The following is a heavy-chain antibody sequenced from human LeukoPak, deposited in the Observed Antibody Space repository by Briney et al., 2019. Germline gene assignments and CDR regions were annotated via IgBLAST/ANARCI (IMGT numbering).Heavy chain of an antibody. CDR2: IYYSGST. Sequence: PSETLSLTCTVSGGSISSGDYYWSWIRQPPGKGLEWIGYIYYSGSTNYNPSLKSRVTISVDTSKNQFSLKLSSVTAADTAVYYCARGIAAAGHFDYWGQGTLVTVSS. CDR3: ARGIAAAGHFDY. J-gene: IGHJ4*02. D-gene: IGHD6-13*01. CDR1: GGSISSGDYY. V-gene: IGHV4-30-4*01.